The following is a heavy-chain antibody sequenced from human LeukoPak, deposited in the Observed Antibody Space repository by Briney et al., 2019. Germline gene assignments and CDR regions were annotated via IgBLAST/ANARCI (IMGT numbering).Heavy chain of an antibody. J-gene: IGHJ4*02. V-gene: IGHV1-18*04. CDR3: ARPLWFGELFPFDY. D-gene: IGHD3-10*01. Sequence: ASVKVSCKASGYTFTSYGISRVRQAPGQGLEWMGWISAYNGNTNYAQKLQGRVTMTTDTSTSTAYMELRSLRSDDTAVYYCARPLWFGELFPFDYWGQGTLVTVSS. CDR2: ISAYNGNT. CDR1: GYTFTSYG.